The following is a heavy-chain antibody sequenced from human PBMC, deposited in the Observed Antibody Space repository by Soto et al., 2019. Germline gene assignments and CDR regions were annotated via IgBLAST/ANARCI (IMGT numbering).Heavy chain of an antibody. D-gene: IGHD2-2*01. Sequence: QVQLVQSGAEVKKPGSSVKVSCKASGGTFSSYAISWVRQAPGQGLEWMGGIIPIFGTANYAQKCQGRVTITADKSTSTAYMELSSLRSEDTAVYYCARDLGYCSSTSCYHYYGMDVWGQGTTVTVSS. J-gene: IGHJ6*02. CDR3: ARDLGYCSSTSCYHYYGMDV. CDR1: GGTFSSYA. CDR2: IIPIFGTA. V-gene: IGHV1-69*06.